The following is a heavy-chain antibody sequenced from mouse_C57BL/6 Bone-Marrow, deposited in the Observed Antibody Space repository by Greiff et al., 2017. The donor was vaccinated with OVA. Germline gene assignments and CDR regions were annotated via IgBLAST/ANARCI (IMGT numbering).Heavy chain of an antibody. D-gene: IGHD1-1*01. CDR3: AGYYYGSFWYFDV. CDR1: GYTFTSYW. J-gene: IGHJ1*03. CDR2: IDPSDSYT. V-gene: IGHV1-69*01. Sequence: QVQLQQPGAELVMPGASVKLSCKASGYTFTSYWMHWVKQRPGQGLEWIGEIDPSDSYTNYNQKFKGKSTLTVDKSSSTAYMQLSSLTSEDSAVYYGAGYYYGSFWYFDVWGTGTTVTVSS.